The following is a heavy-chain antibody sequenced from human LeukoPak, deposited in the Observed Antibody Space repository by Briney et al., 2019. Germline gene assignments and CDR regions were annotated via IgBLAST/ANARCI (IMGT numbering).Heavy chain of an antibody. V-gene: IGHV3-48*01. CDR2: ISSDSSII. CDR3: ARRPMGCYYMDV. J-gene: IGHJ6*03. CDR1: GFTFSSYG. D-gene: IGHD5-24*01. Sequence: GGSLRLSCAASGFTFSSYGMSWVRQAPGKGLEWVSYISSDSSIIHYADSVSGRFTVSRDSAKNSLFLQMNSLRVEDTAVYYCARRPMGCYYMDVWGKGTTVTVSS.